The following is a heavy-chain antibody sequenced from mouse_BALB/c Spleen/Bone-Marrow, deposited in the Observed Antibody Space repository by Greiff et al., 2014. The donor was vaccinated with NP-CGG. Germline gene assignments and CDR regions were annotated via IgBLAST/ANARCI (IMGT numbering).Heavy chain of an antibody. CDR1: GFSLTSYG. CDR2: IWADGST. Sequence: QVHLKESGPGLVAPSQSLSITCTVSGFSLTSYGVHWVRQPPGKGLEWLGVIWADGSTKYNSALMSRLSISKDNSKSQVFLKMNSLQTDDTAMYYCSRITTATGAMDYWGQGTSVTVSS. V-gene: IGHV2-9*02. J-gene: IGHJ4*01. D-gene: IGHD1-2*01. CDR3: SRITTATGAMDY.